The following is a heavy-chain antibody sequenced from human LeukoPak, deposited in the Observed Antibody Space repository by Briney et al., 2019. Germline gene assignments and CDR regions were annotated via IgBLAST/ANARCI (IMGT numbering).Heavy chain of an antibody. CDR2: ISGPGGTT. D-gene: IGHD1-26*01. CDR3: AKGLGIFNGQPFDV. CDR1: GFTVSSNY. J-gene: IGHJ3*01. V-gene: IGHV3-23*01. Sequence: GGSLRLSCAASGFTVSSNYMSWVRQAPGKGLQWVSTISGPGGTTYYADSVKGQFTISRDNSKNTLYLQMNGLRADDTALYYCAKGLGIFNGQPFDVWGQGTMVTVSS.